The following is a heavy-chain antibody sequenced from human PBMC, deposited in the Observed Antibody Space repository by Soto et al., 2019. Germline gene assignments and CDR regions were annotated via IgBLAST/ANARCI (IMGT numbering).Heavy chain of an antibody. D-gene: IGHD3-10*01. Sequence: QVTLKESGPVVVRPTETLTLTCTVSGFSLSNARVGVTWIRQPPGKALEWLAHIFSNDEKSYSTSLKSRLSIPKDPSNNQVVLSMTNMDPLDTGTYYCARMRASDYGSGGYCDDYWGQGALVTVSS. V-gene: IGHV2-26*01. CDR1: GFSLSNARVG. CDR2: IFSNDEK. J-gene: IGHJ4*02. CDR3: ARMRASDYGSGGYCDDY.